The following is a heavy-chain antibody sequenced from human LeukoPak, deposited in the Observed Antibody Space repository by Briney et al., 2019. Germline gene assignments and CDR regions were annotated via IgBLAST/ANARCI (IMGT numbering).Heavy chain of an antibody. CDR1: GFTVSSNY. V-gene: IGHV3-53*01. CDR2: IYRGGNT. Sequence: GGSLRLSCAASGFTVSSNYMSWVRQAPGKGREGVSVIYRGGNTYYADSVKGRFTVSRDNSKNTLYLQMNSLRAEDTAVYYCARGGARQQLVENFFDYWGQGTLLTVSS. CDR3: ARGGARQQLVENFFDY. D-gene: IGHD6-13*01. J-gene: IGHJ4*02.